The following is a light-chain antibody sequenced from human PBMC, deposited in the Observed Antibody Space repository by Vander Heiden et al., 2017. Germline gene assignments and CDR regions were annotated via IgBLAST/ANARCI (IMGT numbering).Light chain of an antibody. CDR3: YSAADNNKEV. Sequence: SYELTQPSSVSVSPGQTARITCSGDVLAKKYARWFQQMPGQAPVLVIYKDSERPSGIPERFSGSSSGTTVTLTISGAQVEDEADYYCYSAADNNKEVFGGGTKLTVL. CDR1: VLAKKY. V-gene: IGLV3-27*01. J-gene: IGLJ3*02. CDR2: KDS.